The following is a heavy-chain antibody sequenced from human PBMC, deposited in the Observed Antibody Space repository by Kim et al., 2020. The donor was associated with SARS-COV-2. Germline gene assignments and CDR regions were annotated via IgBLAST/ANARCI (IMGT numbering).Heavy chain of an antibody. D-gene: IGHD6-13*01. CDR1: GGSISSSSYY. Sequence: SETLSLTCTVSGGSISSSSYYWGWIRQPPGKGLEWIGSIYYSGSTYYNPSLKSRVTISVDTSKNQFSLKLSSVTAADTAVYYCARHRHRQQLDYTDYWGQGTLVTVSS. CDR3: ARHRHRQQLDYTDY. V-gene: IGHV4-39*01. J-gene: IGHJ4*02. CDR2: IYYSGST.